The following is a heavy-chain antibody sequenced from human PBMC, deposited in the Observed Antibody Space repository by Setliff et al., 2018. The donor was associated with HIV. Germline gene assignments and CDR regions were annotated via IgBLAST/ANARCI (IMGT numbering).Heavy chain of an antibody. CDR2: IAYDGSVT. CDR1: GFSFSSYG. Sequence: LSLSCAASGFSFSSYGMQWVRQAPGKGLEWVTFIAYDGSVTNYADSVKGRFTISRDNAKNSLYLQMNSLRAEDTAVYYCARDHVIMVRGVMGRLKYYYYGMDVWGQGTTVTVSS. J-gene: IGHJ6*02. CDR3: ARDHVIMVRGVMGRLKYYYYGMDV. V-gene: IGHV3-30*12. D-gene: IGHD3-10*01.